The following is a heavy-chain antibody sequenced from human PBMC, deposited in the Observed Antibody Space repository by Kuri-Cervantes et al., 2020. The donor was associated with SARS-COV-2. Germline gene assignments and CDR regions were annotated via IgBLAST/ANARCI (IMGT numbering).Heavy chain of an antibody. J-gene: IGHJ4*02. CDR2: IYYSGST. CDR1: GGSISSGDYY. D-gene: IGHD3-3*01. Sequence: LRLSCTVSGGSISSGDYYWSWIRQPPGKGLEWIGYIYYSGSTYYNPSLKSRVTISVDTSKNQFSLKLSSVTAADTAVYYCARGAYDFWSGYYPRYYSDYWGQGTLVTVSS. CDR3: ARGAYDFWSGYYPRYYSDY. V-gene: IGHV4-30-4*08.